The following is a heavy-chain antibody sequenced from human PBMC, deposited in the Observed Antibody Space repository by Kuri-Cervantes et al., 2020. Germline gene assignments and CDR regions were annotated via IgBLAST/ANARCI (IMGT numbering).Heavy chain of an antibody. D-gene: IGHD5-18*01. J-gene: IGHJ3*02. CDR1: GGSINSGSSY. CDR2: IYTSGST. CDR3: AREGQQYSYGYNAFDI. Sequence: SETLSLTCTVSGGSINSGSSYWSWIRQPAGRGLEWIGRIYTSGSTNYNPSLKSRVTISIDTSKDQFSLKLRSVTAAVTAVYYCAREGQQYSYGYNAFDIWGQGTMVTVSS. V-gene: IGHV4-61*02.